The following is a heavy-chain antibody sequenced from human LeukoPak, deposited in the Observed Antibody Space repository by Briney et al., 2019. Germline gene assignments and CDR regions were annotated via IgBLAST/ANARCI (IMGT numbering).Heavy chain of an antibody. CDR3: ARGAEKILSFGEYPSDAFDI. CDR1: GFNFNNYV. V-gene: IGHV3-30*03. CDR2: ISFDGRKK. J-gene: IGHJ3*02. D-gene: IGHD3-10*01. Sequence: GGSLRLSCAASGFNFNNYVMHWVRQAPGKGLEWVTEISFDGRKKTYVDSVKGRFTISRDSPKNTVYLQMDSLRAEDTAVYYCARGAEKILSFGEYPSDAFDIWGQGTMVSVTS.